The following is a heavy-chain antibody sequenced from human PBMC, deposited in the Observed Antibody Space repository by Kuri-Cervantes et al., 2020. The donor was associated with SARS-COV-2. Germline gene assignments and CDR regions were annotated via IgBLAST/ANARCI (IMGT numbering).Heavy chain of an antibody. J-gene: IGHJ4*02. CDR1: GFTFSDYY. V-gene: IGHV3-11*06. CDR3: ARDTGAGTEGGLDY. Sequence: GESLKISCAASGFTFSDYYMSWIRQAPGKGLEWVSYISSSSSYIHYADSVRGRFTISRDNAKSSLFLQMNSLRAEDTAVYYCARDTGAGTEGGLDYWGQGTLVTVSS. CDR2: ISSSSSYI. D-gene: IGHD6-19*01.